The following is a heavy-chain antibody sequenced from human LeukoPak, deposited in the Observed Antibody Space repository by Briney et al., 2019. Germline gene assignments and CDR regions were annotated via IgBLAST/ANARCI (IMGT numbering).Heavy chain of an antibody. CDR1: GFTFSSYG. D-gene: IGHD3/OR15-3a*01. J-gene: IGHJ4*02. CDR2: IWYDGSNK. CDR3: ARDFLVVWTPYGIDY. V-gene: IGHV3-33*01. Sequence: QPGGSLRLSCAASGFTFSSYGMHWVRQAPGKGLEWVAVIWYDGSNKYYADSVKGRFTISRDNSNNMLYLQMNSLRADDTAVYYCARDFLVVWTPYGIDYWGQGTLVTVSS.